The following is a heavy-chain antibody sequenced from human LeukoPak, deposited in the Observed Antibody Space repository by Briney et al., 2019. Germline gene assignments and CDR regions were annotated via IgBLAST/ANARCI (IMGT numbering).Heavy chain of an antibody. J-gene: IGHJ4*02. V-gene: IGHV1-8*02. Sequence: ASVKVSCKASGGTFSSYDINWVRQATGQGLEWMGWMNPNSGNTGYAQKFQGRVTMTRNTSISTAYMELSSLRSEDTAVYYCARGRGRKGYSGFEYWGQGTLVTVSS. CDR3: ARGRGRKGYSGFEY. CDR2: MNPNSGNT. D-gene: IGHD5-12*01. CDR1: GGTFSSYD.